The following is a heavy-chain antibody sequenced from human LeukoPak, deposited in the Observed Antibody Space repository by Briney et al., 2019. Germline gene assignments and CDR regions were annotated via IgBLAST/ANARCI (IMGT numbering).Heavy chain of an antibody. Sequence: GGSLRLSCAASGFTVSSNYMSWVRQAPGKGLEWVSIIYSGGSTYYADSVKGRFTISRDNSRNTLFLQMNSLRAVDTAVYYCARGGYCSSTSYYYFDYWGQGTLVTVSS. J-gene: IGHJ4*02. CDR2: IYSGGST. CDR3: ARGGYCSSTSYYYFDY. D-gene: IGHD2-2*01. V-gene: IGHV3-53*01. CDR1: GFTVSSNY.